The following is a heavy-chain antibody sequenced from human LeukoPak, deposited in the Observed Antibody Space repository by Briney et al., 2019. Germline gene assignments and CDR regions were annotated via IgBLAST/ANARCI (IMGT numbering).Heavy chain of an antibody. D-gene: IGHD4-23*01. CDR1: GGSISSGDYY. Sequence: SETLSLTCTVSGGSISSGDYYWSWIRQPPGKGLEWIGYIYYSGSTYYNPSLKSRVTISVDTSKNQFSLKLSSVTAADTAVYYCARGIRERWYSRGIPYFDYWGQGTLVTVSS. CDR3: ARGIRERWYSRGIPYFDY. J-gene: IGHJ4*02. V-gene: IGHV4-30-4*01. CDR2: IYYSGST.